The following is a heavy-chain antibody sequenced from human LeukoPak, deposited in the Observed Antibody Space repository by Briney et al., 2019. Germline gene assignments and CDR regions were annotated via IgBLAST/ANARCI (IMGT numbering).Heavy chain of an antibody. Sequence: ASVKVSCKASGYTFTGYYMHWVRQAPGQGLEWMGWINPNSGGTNYAQKFQGRVTMTRDTSISTAYMELSRLRSDDTAVYYCARAYYYDSSGSPGYWGQGTLVTISS. D-gene: IGHD3-22*01. J-gene: IGHJ4*02. CDR3: ARAYYYDSSGSPGY. CDR2: INPNSGGT. CDR1: GYTFTGYY. V-gene: IGHV1-2*02.